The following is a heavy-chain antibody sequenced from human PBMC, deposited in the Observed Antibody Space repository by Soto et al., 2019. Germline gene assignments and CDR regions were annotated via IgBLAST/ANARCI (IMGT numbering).Heavy chain of an antibody. V-gene: IGHV3-30*03. J-gene: IGHJ1*01. D-gene: IGHD5-18*01. Sequence: GGSLRLSCAASGFTFSSYGMHWVRQAPGKGLEWVAVISYDGSNKYYADSVKGRFTISRDNSKNTLYLQMSSLRAEDTAVYYCARSDGYLLAFWAPGTLVTVSS. CDR2: ISYDGSNK. CDR1: GFTFSSYG. CDR3: ARSDGYLLAF.